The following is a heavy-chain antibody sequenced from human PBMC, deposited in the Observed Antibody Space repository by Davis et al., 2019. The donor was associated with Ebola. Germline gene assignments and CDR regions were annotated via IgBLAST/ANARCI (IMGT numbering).Heavy chain of an antibody. V-gene: IGHV4-39*01. CDR1: GGAISSSSYY. D-gene: IGHD2-2*01. J-gene: IGHJ6*02. CDR2: IYYSGST. Sequence: AESLRLTCTVSGGAISSSSYYRGWIRQPPGKWVEGIGSIYYSGSTYYNPALKSRVTISVDTSKNQFSLKLSSVTAADTAVYYCARLSGIVVVPAAISYYYGMDVWGQGTTVTVSS. CDR3: ARLSGIVVVPAAISYYYGMDV.